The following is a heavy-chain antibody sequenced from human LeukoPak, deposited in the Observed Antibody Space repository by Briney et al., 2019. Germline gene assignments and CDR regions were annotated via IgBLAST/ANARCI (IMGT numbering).Heavy chain of an antibody. J-gene: IGHJ6*04. CDR1: GSSFTSYW. V-gene: IGHV5-51*01. D-gene: IGHD3-9*01. CDR2: IYPGDSDT. CDR3: ARLGGGKTYYDTPDV. Sequence: GGSLQISCQGSGSSFTSYWIGWARQLPGKGREGMGIIYPGDSDTRYSPSFRGQFPISADKSISTSYLQGSSLKASETAMYYCARLGGGKTYYDTPDVWGKGTTVTVSS.